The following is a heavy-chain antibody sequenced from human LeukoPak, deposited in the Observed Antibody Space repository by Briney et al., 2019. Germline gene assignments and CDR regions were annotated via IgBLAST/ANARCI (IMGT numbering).Heavy chain of an antibody. V-gene: IGHV1-46*01. CDR1: GYTFIGYY. J-gene: IGHJ6*03. CDR3: ARDSSDRRYGSGSYRDYQYYYMDV. CDR2: ISPTGATT. D-gene: IGHD3-10*01. Sequence: GASVKVSCKASGYTFIGYYIHWLRQAPGQGLEWMGIISPTGATTNYAQKFQGRVTMTRDTSTSTVYMELSSLRSEDTAVYYCARDSSDRRYGSGSYRDYQYYYMDVWGKGTTVTISS.